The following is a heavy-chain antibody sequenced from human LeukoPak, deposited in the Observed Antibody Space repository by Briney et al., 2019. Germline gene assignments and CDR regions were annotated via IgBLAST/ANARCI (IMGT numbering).Heavy chain of an antibody. Sequence: PGGTLRLSCAASGSTFSNFGMSWVRQAPGKGLEWVSTIDNRGRTTYYTDSVKGRFTISRDNSKSTLFLQMNSLRAEDTAVYCCAELGITMIGGVWGKGTTVTISS. D-gene: IGHD3-10*02. CDR1: GSTFSNFG. V-gene: IGHV3-23*05. J-gene: IGHJ6*04. CDR3: AELGITMIGGV. CDR2: IDNRGRTT.